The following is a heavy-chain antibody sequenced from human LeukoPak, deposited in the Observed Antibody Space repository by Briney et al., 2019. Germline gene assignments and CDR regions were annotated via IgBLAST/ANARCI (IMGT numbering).Heavy chain of an antibody. Sequence: SETLSLTCTVSGGSISSYYWSWIRQPPGKGLEWIGYIYYSGSTNYNPSLKGRVTISVDTSKNQFSLKLSSVTAADTAVYYCARAAPGYDSSGYYSSWGQGTLVTVSS. CDR2: IYYSGST. D-gene: IGHD3-22*01. V-gene: IGHV4-59*01. J-gene: IGHJ5*02. CDR3: ARAAPGYDSSGYYSS. CDR1: GGSISSYY.